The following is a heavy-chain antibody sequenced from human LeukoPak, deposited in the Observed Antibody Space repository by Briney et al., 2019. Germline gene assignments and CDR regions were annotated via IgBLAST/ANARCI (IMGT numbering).Heavy chain of an antibody. CDR2: IYYSGST. D-gene: IGHD6-6*01. V-gene: IGHV4-39*07. J-gene: IGHJ3*02. Sequence: SETLSLTCTVSGGSISSSSYYWGWIRQPPGKGLEWIGSIYYSGSTYYNPSLKSRVTISVDTSKNQFSLKLSSVTAADTAVYYCARDLVHSSSSDAFDIWGQGTMVTVSS. CDR3: ARDLVHSSSSDAFDI. CDR1: GGSISSSSYY.